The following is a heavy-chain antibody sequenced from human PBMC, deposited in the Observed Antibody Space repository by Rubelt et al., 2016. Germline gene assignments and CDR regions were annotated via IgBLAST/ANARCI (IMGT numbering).Heavy chain of an antibody. V-gene: IGHV3-23*01. D-gene: IGHD3-22*01. CDR2: ISGSGGST. Sequence: GLEWVSAISGSGGSTYYADSVKGRFTISRDNSKNTLYLQMNSLRAEDTAVYYCARDVLKAYDSSPHAYWGQGTLVTVSS. CDR3: ARDVLKAYDSSPHAY. J-gene: IGHJ4*02.